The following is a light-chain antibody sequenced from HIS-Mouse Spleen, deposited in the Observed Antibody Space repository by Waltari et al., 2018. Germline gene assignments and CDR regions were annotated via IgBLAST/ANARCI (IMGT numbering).Light chain of an antibody. CDR1: SGHRNYK. CDR3: GADHGSGSNFVWV. V-gene: IGLV9-49*01. J-gene: IGLJ3*02. CDR2: VGTGGIVG. Sequence: QPVLTQPPSASASLGASVTLTCTLSSGHRNYKLYWYQQTTGKGPRFVMRVGTGGIVGSKGDGIPDRFSVLGSGLNRYLTIKNIQEEDESDYHCGADHGSGSNFVWVFGGGTKLTVL.